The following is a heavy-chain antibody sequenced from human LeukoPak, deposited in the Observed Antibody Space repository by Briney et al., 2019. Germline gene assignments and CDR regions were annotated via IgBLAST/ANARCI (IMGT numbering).Heavy chain of an antibody. J-gene: IGHJ6*02. CDR1: GYTLSNHA. D-gene: IGHD3-9*01. CDR3: ARARPDILTGYCYGMDV. Sequence: ASVKVSCKGSGYTLSNHAFSWVRQAPGQGLEWMGWISADNGNTNHAQKFQGRVSLTTDTSTSTAYMELRSLRSDDTAVYYCARARPDILTGYCYGMDVWGQGTTVTVSS. CDR2: ISADNGNT. V-gene: IGHV1-18*04.